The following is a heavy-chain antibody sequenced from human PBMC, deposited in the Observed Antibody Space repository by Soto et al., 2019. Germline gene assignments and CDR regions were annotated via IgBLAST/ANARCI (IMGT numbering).Heavy chain of an antibody. D-gene: IGHD6-13*01. J-gene: IGHJ5*02. CDR1: GFTFNSYG. V-gene: IGHV3-33*06. Sequence: QEQLVESGGGVVQPGTSLRLSCVASGFTFNSYGMHWVRQAPGKGLEWVAAIWFDGSDKYYADSVKGRFTISRDNSKNTLYQQMNILRAEDTGVYYCAKLVGAAAGRFDPWGQGTLVIVSS. CDR2: IWFDGSDK. CDR3: AKLVGAAAGRFDP.